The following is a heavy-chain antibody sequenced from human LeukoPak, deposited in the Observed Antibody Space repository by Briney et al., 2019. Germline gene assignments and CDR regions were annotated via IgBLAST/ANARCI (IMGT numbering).Heavy chain of an antibody. Sequence: PSETLSLTCTVSGGSISSYYWSWIRQPPGKGLEWIGYISYSGSTNYNPSLKSRATISVDTSKNQFSLKLSSVTAADTAVYYCARVSSGSTADFDYWGQGTLVTVSS. CDR2: ISYSGST. CDR1: GGSISSYY. CDR3: ARVSSGSTADFDY. D-gene: IGHD6-19*01. V-gene: IGHV4-59*01. J-gene: IGHJ4*02.